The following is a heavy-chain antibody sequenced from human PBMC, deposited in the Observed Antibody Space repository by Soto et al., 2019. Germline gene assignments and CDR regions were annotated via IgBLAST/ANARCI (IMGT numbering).Heavy chain of an antibody. CDR1: GGSFSGYY. J-gene: IGHJ6*02. CDR3: ARGPPYYDFWSGYYTSRTYYYYGMDV. Sequence: SETLSLTCAVYGGSFSGYYWSWIRQPPGKGLEWIGEINHSGSTNYNPSLKSRVTISVDTSKNQFSLKLSSVTAADTAVYYCARGPPYYDFWSGYYTSRTYYYYGMDVWGQGTTVTVSS. D-gene: IGHD3-3*01. CDR2: INHSGST. V-gene: IGHV4-34*01.